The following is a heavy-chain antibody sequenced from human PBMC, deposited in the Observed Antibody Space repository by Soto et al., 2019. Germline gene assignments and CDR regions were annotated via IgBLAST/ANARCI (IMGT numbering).Heavy chain of an antibody. CDR1: RYSIECSG. V-gene: IGHV1-18*01. J-gene: IGHJ5*02. CDR2: ISAYNGNT. CDR3: ARALEVTTSNWFDP. D-gene: IGHD4-4*01. Sequence: VCCEASRYSIECSGRCWARQEPGQGLEWMGWISAYNGNTNYAQKFQGRVTMTRNTSISTAYMELSSLRSEDTAVYYCARALEVTTSNWFDPWGQGTLVTVSS.